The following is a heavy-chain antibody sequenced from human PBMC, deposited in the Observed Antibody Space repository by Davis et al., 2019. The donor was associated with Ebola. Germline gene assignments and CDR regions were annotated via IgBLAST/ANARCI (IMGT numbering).Heavy chain of an antibody. CDR1: GFTFSSYS. CDR2: ISGSGGST. V-gene: IGHV3-23*01. D-gene: IGHD3-10*01. Sequence: GESLKISCAASGFTFSSYSMNWVRQAPGKGLEWVSAISGSGGSTYYADSVKGRFTISRDNSKNTLYLQMNSLRAEDTAVYYCARSLWPLGDYWGQGTLVTVSS. J-gene: IGHJ4*02. CDR3: ARSLWPLGDY.